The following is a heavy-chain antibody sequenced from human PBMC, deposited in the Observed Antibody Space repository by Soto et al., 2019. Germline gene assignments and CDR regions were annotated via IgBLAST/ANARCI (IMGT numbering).Heavy chain of an antibody. Sequence: EVQLVQSGAEVKKPGESLKISCKGSGYSFTSYWIGWLRQMPGKGXXXMGIIYPGDSDTRYSPSFQGQVTISADKSISTAYLQSSSLKASDTAMYYCARPEGYCSSTSCPPRYWGQGTLVTVSS. V-gene: IGHV5-51*03. CDR2: IYPGDSDT. J-gene: IGHJ4*02. D-gene: IGHD2-2*01. CDR1: GYSFTSYW. CDR3: ARPEGYCSSTSCPPRY.